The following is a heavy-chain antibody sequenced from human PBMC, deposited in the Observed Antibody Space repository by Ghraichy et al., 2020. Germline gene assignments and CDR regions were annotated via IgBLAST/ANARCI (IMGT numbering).Heavy chain of an antibody. CDR3: ARGRDKPSAWREWYFDL. Sequence: GGSLTLSCEASGFSFSTYWMNWVRQPPGKGPEWVAYIKQDGSEKYNVDSVKGRFTTSRATAKKSLSRQMNSLSPEPTAMYYCARGRDKPSAWREWYFDLWCRGALVTVSS. V-gene: IGHV3-7*01. CDR1: GFSFSTYW. D-gene: IGHD1-1*01. J-gene: IGHJ2*01. CDR2: IKQDGSEK.